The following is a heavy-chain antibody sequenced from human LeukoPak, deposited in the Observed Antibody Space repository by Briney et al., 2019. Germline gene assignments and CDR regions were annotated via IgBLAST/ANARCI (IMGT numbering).Heavy chain of an antibody. J-gene: IGHJ4*02. CDR3: ARGTRGSDSSFDF. D-gene: IGHD1-1*01. V-gene: IGHV4-39*07. CDR1: GDSSDNNGFY. Sequence: SETLSLTCTVSGDSSDNNGFYWGWIRQPPGKGLEWIGNIYYSGSTYYNPSLNSRVTTSVDTSKNQFSLKLSSVTAADTAVYYCARGTRGSDSSFDFWGQGTLVTVSS. CDR2: IYYSGST.